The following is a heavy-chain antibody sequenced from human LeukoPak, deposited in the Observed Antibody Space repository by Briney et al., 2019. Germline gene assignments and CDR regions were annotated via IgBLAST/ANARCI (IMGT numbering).Heavy chain of an antibody. CDR2: ISSSSSTI. CDR3: ASLGGVRDPFYYFDY. D-gene: IGHD3-10*01. Sequence: PGGSLRLSCAASGFTFSSYSMNWVRQAPGKGLEWVSYISSSSSTIYYADSVKGRFTISRDNAKNLLYLQMNSLRAEDTAVYYCASLGGVRDPFYYFDYWGQGTLVTVSS. J-gene: IGHJ4*02. V-gene: IGHV3-48*01. CDR1: GFTFSSYS.